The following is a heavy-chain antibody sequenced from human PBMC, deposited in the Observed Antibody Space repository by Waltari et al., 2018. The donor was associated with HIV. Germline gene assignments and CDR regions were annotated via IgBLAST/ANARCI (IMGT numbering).Heavy chain of an antibody. CDR3: ARGGSGWYREAAEIDY. J-gene: IGHJ4*02. Sequence: QVQMVESGAGLVKPGGSRRLSCAASGFIFSDFSMTWIRQSPGKGLELVSYISSSSSFIYYADSVRGRFTISRDNAKNSLYLQMNSLRAEDTAVYYCARGGSGWYREAAEIDYWGQGTLVTVCS. CDR2: ISSSSSFI. D-gene: IGHD6-19*01. CDR1: GFIFSDFS. V-gene: IGHV3-11*01.